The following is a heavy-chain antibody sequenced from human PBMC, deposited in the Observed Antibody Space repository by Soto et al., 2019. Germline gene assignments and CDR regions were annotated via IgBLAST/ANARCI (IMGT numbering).Heavy chain of an antibody. D-gene: IGHD2-2*01. V-gene: IGHV4-59*01. CDR1: GGSISSYY. CDR2: IYYSGST. Sequence: PSETLSLTCTVSGGSISSYYWSWIRQPPGKGLEWIGYIYYSGSTNYNPSLKSRVTISVDTSKNQFSLKLSSVTAADTAVYYCARVWCISTSCQAASWFDPWGQGTLVTVSS. J-gene: IGHJ5*02. CDR3: ARVWCISTSCQAASWFDP.